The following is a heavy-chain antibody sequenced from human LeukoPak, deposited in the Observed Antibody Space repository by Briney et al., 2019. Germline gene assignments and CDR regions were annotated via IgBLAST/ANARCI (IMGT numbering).Heavy chain of an antibody. CDR3: AREQWYRFDN. D-gene: IGHD2-8*01. J-gene: IGHJ4*02. CDR2: VGNSDNHK. Sequence: PGGSLRLSCAASGFIVCSYYTSWIRQAPGKGLEWVAVVGNSDNHKDHADSVKGRFTISRDDAKNSVYLQMNSLRVEDTAIYYCAREQWYRFDNWGQGALVTVSS. CDR1: GFIVCSYY. V-gene: IGHV3-11*01.